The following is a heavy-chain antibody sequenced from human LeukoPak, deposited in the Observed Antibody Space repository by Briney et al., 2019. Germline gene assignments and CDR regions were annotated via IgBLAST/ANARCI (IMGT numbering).Heavy chain of an antibody. CDR2: IYYSGST. Sequence: SETLSLTCTVSGGSISSYYWSWIRQPPGKGLEWIGYIYYSGSTNYNPSLKSRVTISVDTSKNQFSLKLSSVTAADTAVYYCARDNVPAAILGTNYYYMDVWGKGTTVTVSS. V-gene: IGHV4-59*01. CDR3: ARDNVPAAILGTNYYYMDV. J-gene: IGHJ6*03. D-gene: IGHD2-2*02. CDR1: GGSISSYY.